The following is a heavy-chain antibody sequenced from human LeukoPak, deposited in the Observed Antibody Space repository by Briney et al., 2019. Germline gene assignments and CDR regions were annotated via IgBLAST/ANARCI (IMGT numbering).Heavy chain of an antibody. V-gene: IGHV1-2*02. CDR2: INPNSGGT. D-gene: IGHD3-22*01. Sequence: ASVKVSCKASGYTFTGYYMHWVRQAPGQELEWMVWINPNSGGTNYAQKFQGRVTMTRDTSISTAYMELSRLRSDDTAVYYCARGGYYDSSGYYRNWGQGTLVTVSS. CDR1: GYTFTGYY. CDR3: ARGGYYDSSGYYRN. J-gene: IGHJ4*02.